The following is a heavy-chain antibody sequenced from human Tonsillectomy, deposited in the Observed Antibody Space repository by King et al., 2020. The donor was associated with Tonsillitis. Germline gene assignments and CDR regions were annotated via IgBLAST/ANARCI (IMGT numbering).Heavy chain of an antibody. CDR2: IYYSGST. Sequence: VQLQESGPGLVKPSETLSLTCTVSGVSISSYYWSWIRQSPGKGLEHIGYIYYSGSTNYNPSLKSRVPISVDTSKNQFSLRLTSVTAADTAVYYCARGAAAVSLYWGQGTLVTVSS. CDR3: ARGAAAVSLY. D-gene: IGHD6-13*01. V-gene: IGHV4-59*01. CDR1: GVSISSYY. J-gene: IGHJ4*02.